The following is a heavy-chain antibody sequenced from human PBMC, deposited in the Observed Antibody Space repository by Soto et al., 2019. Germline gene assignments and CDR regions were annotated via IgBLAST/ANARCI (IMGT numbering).Heavy chain of an antibody. D-gene: IGHD2-15*01. CDR1: GFTFSSYS. J-gene: IGHJ4*02. V-gene: IGHV3-48*02. Sequence: PGGSLRLSCAASGFTFSSYSMNWVRQAPGKGLEWVSYISSSSSTIYYADSVKGRFTISRDNAKNSLYLQMNSLRDEDTAVYYCARDPLLGYCSGGSCYPPWIDYWGQGTLVTVSS. CDR3: ARDPLLGYCSGGSCYPPWIDY. CDR2: ISSSSSTI.